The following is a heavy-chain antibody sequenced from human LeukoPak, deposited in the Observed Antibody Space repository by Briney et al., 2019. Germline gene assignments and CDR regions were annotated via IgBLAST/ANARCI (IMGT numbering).Heavy chain of an antibody. CDR1: GGSISSGGYS. CDR3: ARENNFWSGSTNWFDP. Sequence: PSQTLSLTCAVSGGSISSGGYSWSWIRQPPGKGLEWIGYIYHSGSTYYNPSLKSRVTISVDRSKNQFSLKLSSVTAADTAVYYCARENNFWSGSTNWFDPWGQGTLVTVSS. J-gene: IGHJ5*02. D-gene: IGHD3-3*01. V-gene: IGHV4-30-2*01. CDR2: IYHSGST.